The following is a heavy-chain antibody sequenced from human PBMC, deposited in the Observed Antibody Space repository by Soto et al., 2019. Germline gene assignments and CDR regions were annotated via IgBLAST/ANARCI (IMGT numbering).Heavy chain of an antibody. D-gene: IGHD2-15*01. V-gene: IGHV1-46*01. J-gene: IGHJ4*02. CDR3: ATVYCSGCSCYGIDY. Sequence: QVQLVQSGAEVKKPGASVKVSCKASGYTFTSYYMHWVRQAPGQGLEWMGIINPSGGSTTYGQKFQGRVTMTSDTSTSTVYMELSSLRSEDTAVYYCATVYCSGCSCYGIDYWGQGTLVTVSS. CDR2: INPSGGST. CDR1: GYTFTSYY.